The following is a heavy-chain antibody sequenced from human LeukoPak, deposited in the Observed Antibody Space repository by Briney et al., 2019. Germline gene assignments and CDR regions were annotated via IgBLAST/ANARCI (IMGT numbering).Heavy chain of an antibody. CDR3: ARASWNYDFWSGYYTGGHYYMDV. Sequence: GASVKVSCKASGGTFSSYAISWVRQAPGQGLEWMGGIIPIFGTANYAQKFQGRVTITTDESTSTAYVELSSLRSEDTAVYYCARASWNYDFWSGYYTGGHYYMDVWGKGTTVTVSS. V-gene: IGHV1-69*05. CDR1: GGTFSSYA. D-gene: IGHD3-3*01. CDR2: IIPIFGTA. J-gene: IGHJ6*03.